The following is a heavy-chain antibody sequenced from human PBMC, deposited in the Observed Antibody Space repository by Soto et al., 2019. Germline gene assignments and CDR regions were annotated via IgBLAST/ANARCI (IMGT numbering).Heavy chain of an antibody. CDR2: TGATGRTT. J-gene: IGHJ4*02. CDR3: ATVHNTSRSFDY. Sequence: EVQLLESGGGLVQPGGSLRLSCAASGLTFNIYAMTWVRQAPGKGLEWVSTTGATGRTTYYSDSVKGRFTVSRDNSKNTLDLQMSNLRAEDTAVYYCATVHNTSRSFDYWGQGTLVTVSS. D-gene: IGHD1-20*01. V-gene: IGHV3-23*01. CDR1: GLTFNIYA.